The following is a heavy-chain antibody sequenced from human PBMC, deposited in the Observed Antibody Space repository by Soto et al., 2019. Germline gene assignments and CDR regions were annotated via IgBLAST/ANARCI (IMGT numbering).Heavy chain of an antibody. CDR1: GCSFRDYS. J-gene: IGHJ4*02. CDR3: ERWNGYGDW. Sequence: GGSMRLSCAASGCSFRDYSMAWVRQTPEKGLEWISGMSIGGEKTFYIDSVKGRFIVSRDSSRDAVYFQMNRLRVADTAVYYCERWNGYGDWWSQGTLVTVSS. V-gene: IGHV3-23*01. D-gene: IGHD1-1*01. CDR2: MSIGGEKT.